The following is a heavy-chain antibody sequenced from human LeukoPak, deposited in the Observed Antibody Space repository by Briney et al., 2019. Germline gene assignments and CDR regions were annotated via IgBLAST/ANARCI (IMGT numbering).Heavy chain of an antibody. CDR3: ARPSSSWYPPYYYYGMDV. CDR1: GFTFSDYY. Sequence: GGSLRLSCAASGFTFSDYYMSWIRQAPGKGLEWVSYISSSGSTIYYADSVKGRFTISRDNAKNSLYLQMNSLRAEDTAVYYCARPSSSWYPPYYYYGMDVWGQGTTVTVSS. V-gene: IGHV3-11*01. J-gene: IGHJ6*02. CDR2: ISSSGSTI. D-gene: IGHD6-13*01.